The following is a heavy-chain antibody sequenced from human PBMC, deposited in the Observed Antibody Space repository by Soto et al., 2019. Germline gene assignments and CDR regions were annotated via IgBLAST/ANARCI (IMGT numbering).Heavy chain of an antibody. CDR2: IYYSGST. CDR1: GGSISSYY. Sequence: SETLSLTCTVSGGSISSYYWSWIRQPPGKGLEWIGYIYYSGSTNYNPSLKSRVTISVDTSKNQFSLKLSSVTAADTAVYYCARLTRTTDYYYGMDVWGQGTTVTVSS. V-gene: IGHV4-59*01. J-gene: IGHJ6*02. CDR3: ARLTRTTDYYYGMDV. D-gene: IGHD1-1*01.